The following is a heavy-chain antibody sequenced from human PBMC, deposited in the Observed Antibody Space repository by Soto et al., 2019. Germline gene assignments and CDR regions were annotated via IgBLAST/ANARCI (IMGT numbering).Heavy chain of an antibody. CDR3: ARDSGHYYRSDAFDK. Sequence: QVQLVQSGAEVKKPGASVKVSCKASGYTFTAPYMHWVRQAPGQGLEWMGIIDPSGGSTSYSQKFQGRGTMTRDTSTSRVYMELNSLSFEDTAVFYCARDSGHYYRSDAFDKWGQGTMVTVSS. D-gene: IGHD1-26*01. V-gene: IGHV1-46*01. J-gene: IGHJ3*02. CDR2: IDPSGGST. CDR1: GYTFTAPY.